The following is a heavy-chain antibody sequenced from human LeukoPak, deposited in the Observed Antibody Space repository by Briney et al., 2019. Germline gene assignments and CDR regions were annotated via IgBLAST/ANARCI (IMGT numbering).Heavy chain of an antibody. D-gene: IGHD3-22*01. CDR1: GGSISSYY. Sequence: SETLSLTCTVSGGSISSYYWIWIRQPPGKGLEWIGYIYYSGSTNYNPSLKSRVTISVGTSKNQFSLKLSSVTAADTAVYYCARVQVGYYNSSGYPRRNGAFDIWGQGTMVTVSS. CDR3: ARVQVGYYNSSGYPRRNGAFDI. J-gene: IGHJ3*02. V-gene: IGHV4-59*12. CDR2: IYYSGST.